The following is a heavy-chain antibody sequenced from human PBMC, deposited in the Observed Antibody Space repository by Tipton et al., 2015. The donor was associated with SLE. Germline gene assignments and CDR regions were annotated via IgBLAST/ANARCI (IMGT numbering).Heavy chain of an antibody. J-gene: IGHJ4*02. Sequence: SLRLSCAASGFTFSSYAMSWVRQAPGEGLEWVSVIYSGGSTYYADSVKGRFTISRDNSKNTLYLQMNSLRAEDTAVYYCAKTEDYYDSSGYLDYWGQGTLVTVSS. CDR3: AKTEDYYDSSGYLDY. CDR1: GFTFSSYA. D-gene: IGHD3-22*01. CDR2: IYSGGST. V-gene: IGHV3-23*03.